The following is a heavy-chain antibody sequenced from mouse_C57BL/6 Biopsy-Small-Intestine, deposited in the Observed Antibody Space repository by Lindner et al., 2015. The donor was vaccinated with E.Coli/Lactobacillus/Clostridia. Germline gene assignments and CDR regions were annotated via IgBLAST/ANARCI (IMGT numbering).Heavy chain of an antibody. Sequence: VQLQESGPELVKPGASVKISCKASVYAFSNSWMNWVKQRPGKGLEWIGWIYPGDGDTNYNGKFKGKATLTSDKSSSTAYQLNSLTSEDSAVYYCARLYNHDGVFDYWGQGTTLTVSS. V-gene: IGHV1-82*01. CDR2: IYPGDGDT. J-gene: IGHJ2*01. CDR1: VYAFSNSW. D-gene: IGHD1-1*02. CDR3: ARLYNHDGVFDY.